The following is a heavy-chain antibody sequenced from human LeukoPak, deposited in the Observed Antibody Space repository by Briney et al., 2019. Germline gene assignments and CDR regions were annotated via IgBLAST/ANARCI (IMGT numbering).Heavy chain of an antibody. D-gene: IGHD3-9*01. CDR2: ISAYNGNT. Sequence: GASVKVSCKASGYTFTSYGISWGRQAPGQGLEWMGWISAYNGNTNHAQKLQGRVTMTTDTSTSTAYMELRSLRSDDTAVYYCARVSGESDILTGYYYYYGMDVWGQGTTVTVSS. J-gene: IGHJ6*02. CDR1: GYTFTSYG. CDR3: ARVSGESDILTGYYYYYGMDV. V-gene: IGHV1-18*01.